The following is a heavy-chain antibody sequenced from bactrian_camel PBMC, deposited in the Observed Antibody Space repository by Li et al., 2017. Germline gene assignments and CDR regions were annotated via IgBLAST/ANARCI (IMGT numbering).Heavy chain of an antibody. CDR1: GFTFNTYR. Sequence: VQLVESGGGLVQPGGSLRLSCGTSGFTFNTYRIHWVRQAPGMGLEWVSSLYSDGTNPHYVDSVRGRFTISRDNARNTVYLQMNSLKPEDSAMYYCAAESRGGMWSYWSKWEYWGQGTQVTVS. V-gene: IGHV3S6*01. D-gene: IGHD3*01. CDR3: AAESRGGMWSYWSKWEY. J-gene: IGHJ4*01. CDR2: LYSDGTNP.